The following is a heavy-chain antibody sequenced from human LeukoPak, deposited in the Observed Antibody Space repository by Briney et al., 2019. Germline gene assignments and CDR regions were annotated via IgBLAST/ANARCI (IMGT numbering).Heavy chain of an antibody. CDR2: IYYSGST. J-gene: IGHJ4*02. D-gene: IGHD2-8*01. V-gene: IGHV4-59*05. CDR3: ARQPIYCTNGVCYHFDY. Sequence: SETLSLTCTVSGASVSNYDWSWIRQPPGKGLEWIGSIYYSGSTYYNPSLKSRVTISVDTSKNQFSLKLSSVTAADTAVYYCARQPIYCTNGVCYHFDYWGQGTLVTVSS. CDR1: GASVSNYD.